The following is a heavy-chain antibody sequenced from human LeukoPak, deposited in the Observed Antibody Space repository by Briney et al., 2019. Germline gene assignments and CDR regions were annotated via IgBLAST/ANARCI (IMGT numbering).Heavy chain of an antibody. V-gene: IGHV4-59*01. D-gene: IGHD3-22*01. CDR3: ARVGDYYDSSGYPRYYFDY. Sequence: PSETLSLTCTVSGGSISSYYWSWIRQPPGKGLEWIGYIYYSGSTNYNPSLKNRVTISVDTSKNQFSLKLSSVTAADTAVYYCARVGDYYDSSGYPRYYFDYWGQGTLVTVSS. CDR1: GGSISSYY. CDR2: IYYSGST. J-gene: IGHJ4*02.